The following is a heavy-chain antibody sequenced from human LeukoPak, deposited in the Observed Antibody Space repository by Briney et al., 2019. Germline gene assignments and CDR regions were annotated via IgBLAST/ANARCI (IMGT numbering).Heavy chain of an antibody. CDR1: GFTFSSYT. D-gene: IGHD1-26*01. V-gene: IGHV3-23*01. J-gene: IGHJ3*02. CDR3: AKDSSGRGAFDI. Sequence: GGSLRLSCAASGFTFSSYTMNWVRQAPGKGLEWVSAISGSGGSTFYADSVKGRFTISRDNSKHPLSLQTHSLRAEDTAVYYCAKDSSGRGAFDIWGQGTMVTVSS. CDR2: ISGSGGST.